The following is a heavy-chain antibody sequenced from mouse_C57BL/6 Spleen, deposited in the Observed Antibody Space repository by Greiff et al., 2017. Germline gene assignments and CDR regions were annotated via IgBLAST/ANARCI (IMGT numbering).Heavy chain of an antibody. CDR2: IRNKANGYTT. J-gene: IGHJ2*01. D-gene: IGHD4-1*01. CDR3: VKAVGKLGVRYFDY. CDR1: GFTFTDYY. V-gene: IGHV7-4*01. Sequence: EVNVVESGGGLVQPGASLRLSCAASGFTFTDYYMSWVRQPPGKAPEWLALIRNKANGYTTEYPASVKGRFTISRDNSQNILYLQMNTLRAEDSATYYCVKAVGKLGVRYFDYWGQGTTLTVSS.